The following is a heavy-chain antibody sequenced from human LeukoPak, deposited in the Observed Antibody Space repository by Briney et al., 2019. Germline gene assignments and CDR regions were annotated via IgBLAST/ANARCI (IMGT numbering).Heavy chain of an antibody. CDR3: ATILIGYNHFDY. Sequence: GASVKISCKASSYRFTNFHIHWGRQAPGQGLEWMGGVAATGERTMYAQKFQGRLTVTRDTSTNTVYMDLYNLKSEDTAVYFCATILIGYNHFDYWGQGTQVIVS. D-gene: IGHD5-24*01. CDR1: SYRFTNFH. J-gene: IGHJ4*01. V-gene: IGHV1-46*01. CDR2: VAATGERT.